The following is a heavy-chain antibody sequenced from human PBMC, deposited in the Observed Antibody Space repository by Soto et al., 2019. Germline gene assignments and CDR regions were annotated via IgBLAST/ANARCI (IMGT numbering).Heavy chain of an antibody. D-gene: IGHD3-22*01. V-gene: IGHV3-53*01. CDR3: ARPTADYYDSSGYYYVGGYGMDV. Sequence: GGSLRLSCAASGFTVSSNYMSWVRQAPGKGLEWVSVIYSGGSTYYADSVKGRFTISRDNSKNTLYLQMNSLRAEDTAVYYCARPTADYYDSSGYYYVGGYGMDVWGQGTTVTVSS. CDR2: IYSGGST. CDR1: GFTVSSNY. J-gene: IGHJ6*02.